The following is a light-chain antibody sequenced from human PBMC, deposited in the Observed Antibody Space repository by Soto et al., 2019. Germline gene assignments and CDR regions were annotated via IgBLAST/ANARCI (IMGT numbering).Light chain of an antibody. CDR3: QQYNKWPLK. Sequence: DIVMTHTPATLPISPIKLATHYLRASQSVSIDLAWYQQTPGQAPRLLIYGASTRATGIPVRFSGSASGTEFTLTISSLQSEDFPVYYCQQYNKWPLKFGQGTKVDI. J-gene: IGKJ1*01. V-gene: IGKV3-15*01. CDR2: GAS. CDR1: QSVSID.